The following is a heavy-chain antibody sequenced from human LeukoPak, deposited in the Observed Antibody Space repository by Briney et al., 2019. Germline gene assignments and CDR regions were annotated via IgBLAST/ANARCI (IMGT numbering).Heavy chain of an antibody. CDR2: LPPDELGI. J-gene: IGHJ4*02. CDR3: VGTIASRGSEY. Sequence: PGGSLRLSCAASGFTFTNYWMHWVRQAQGMGLVWVSRLPPDELGIIYADSVKGRFTVSRDNAKNTVYLQMNNLRVDDTAMYYCVGTIASRGSEYWGQGALVTVSS. V-gene: IGHV3-74*01. D-gene: IGHD6-6*01. CDR1: GFTFTNYW.